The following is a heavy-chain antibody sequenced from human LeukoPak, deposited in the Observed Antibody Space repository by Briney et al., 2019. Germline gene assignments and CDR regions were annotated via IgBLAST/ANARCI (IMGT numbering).Heavy chain of an antibody. Sequence: GESLKISCKGSGYSFTTYWIAWVRQMPGEGLEWMGIIYPGGSETRYSPSFQGQVSISADKSITTAYLQWGSLKASDTAMYYCTRSPRDGYNDAFDIWGQGTMVTVFS. CDR2: IYPGGSET. V-gene: IGHV5-51*01. D-gene: IGHD5-24*01. CDR1: GYSFTTYW. J-gene: IGHJ3*02. CDR3: TRSPRDGYNDAFDI.